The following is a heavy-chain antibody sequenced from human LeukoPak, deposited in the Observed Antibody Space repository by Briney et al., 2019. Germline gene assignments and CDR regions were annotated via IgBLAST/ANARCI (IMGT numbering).Heavy chain of an antibody. V-gene: IGHV1-8*01. CDR1: GYTFTSYD. CDR2: MNPNSGNT. J-gene: IGHJ4*02. Sequence: ASVKVSCKASGYTFTSYDINWVRQATGQGLEWMGWMNPNSGNTGYAQKFQGRVTMTRNTSISTDYMELSSLRSEDTAVYYCARHPTTIAAAGNDYWGQGTLVTVSS. D-gene: IGHD6-13*01. CDR3: ARHPTTIAAAGNDY.